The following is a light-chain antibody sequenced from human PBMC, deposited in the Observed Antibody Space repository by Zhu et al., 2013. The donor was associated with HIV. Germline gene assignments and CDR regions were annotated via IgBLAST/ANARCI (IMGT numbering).Light chain of an antibody. CDR2: WAS. CDR1: QSVLYSSNNKNY. J-gene: IGKJ4*01. Sequence: DIVMTQSPDSLAVSLGERATINCKSSQSVLYSSNNKNYLAWYQQKPGQPPKLLIYWASTRESGVPDRFSGSGSGTDFTLTISSLQAEDVAVYYCQQYNNWPPLTFGGGTNVEDQT. CDR3: QQYNNWPPLT. V-gene: IGKV4-1*01.